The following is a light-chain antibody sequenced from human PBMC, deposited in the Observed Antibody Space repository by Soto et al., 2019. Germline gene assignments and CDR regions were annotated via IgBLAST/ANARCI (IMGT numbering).Light chain of an antibody. CDR2: EVN. Sequence: QSALTQPPSASGSPGQSVTIPCAGTSTDVGEYNYVSWYQQHPGKVPKLIIFEVNKRPSGVPDRFSGSKSGDTASLTVSGLQAEDEADYYCSSFVGAPVIFGGGTKVPS. J-gene: IGLJ2*01. CDR3: SSFVGAPVI. V-gene: IGLV2-8*01. CDR1: STDVGEYNY.